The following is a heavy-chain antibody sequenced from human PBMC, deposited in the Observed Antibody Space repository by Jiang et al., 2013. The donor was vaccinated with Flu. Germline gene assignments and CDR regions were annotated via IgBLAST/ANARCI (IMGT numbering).Heavy chain of an antibody. CDR2: TYYRSKWYN. CDR3: ARDQCSSTSCYSGWFDP. V-gene: IGHV6-1*01. Sequence: QTLSLTCAISGDSVSSNSAAWNWIRQSPSRGLEWLGRTYYRSKWYNDYAVSVKSRITINPDTSKNQFSLQLNSVTPEDTAVYYCARDQCSSTSCYSGWFDPWGQGTLVTVSS. CDR1: GDSVSSNSAA. J-gene: IGHJ5*02. D-gene: IGHD2-2*01.